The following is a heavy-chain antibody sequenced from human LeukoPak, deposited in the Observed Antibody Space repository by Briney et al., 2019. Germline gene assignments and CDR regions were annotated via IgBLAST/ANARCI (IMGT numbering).Heavy chain of an antibody. Sequence: PGRSLRLSCAASEFTFSSYVMHWVRQAAGKGLEGVAVISYDGSNKYYADPVRGRFTISRDNSKNTLYLQMNRLRAEDTAVYYCARALDEGARFDYWGQGTLVTVSS. V-gene: IGHV3-30-3*01. CDR1: EFTFSSYV. CDR2: ISYDGSNK. J-gene: IGHJ4*02. CDR3: ARALDEGARFDY.